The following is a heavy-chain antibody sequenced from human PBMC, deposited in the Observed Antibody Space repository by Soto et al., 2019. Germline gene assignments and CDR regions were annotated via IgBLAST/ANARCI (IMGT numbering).Heavy chain of an antibody. CDR1: GGSISSGGYY. D-gene: IGHD1-26*01. V-gene: IGHV4-31*03. Sequence: QVQLQESGPGLVKPSQTLSLTCTVSGGSISSGGYYWSWIRQPPGKGLEWIGYIYYSGSTYYNPSLRSRVNISVDTSKNQFSLKLSSVTAADTAVYYCARESGRYWVFDYWGQGTLVTVSS. CDR2: IYYSGST. J-gene: IGHJ4*02. CDR3: ARESGRYWVFDY.